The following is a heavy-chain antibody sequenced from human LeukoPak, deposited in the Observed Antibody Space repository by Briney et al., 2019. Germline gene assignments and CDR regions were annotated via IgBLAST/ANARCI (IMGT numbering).Heavy chain of an antibody. CDR2: ITGSGDGT. CDR3: VKGTYSDNSAYFDS. CDR1: GFTFNNHA. V-gene: IGHV3-23*01. D-gene: IGHD3-22*01. J-gene: IGHJ4*02. Sequence: GGSLRLSCAASGFTFNNHAMVWVRQGPGKRPEWVSGITGSGDGTYYTDSVKGRFAISRDNSKSTLYLQVNSLRAEDSALYYCVKGTYSDNSAYFDSWGQGTLVTVSS.